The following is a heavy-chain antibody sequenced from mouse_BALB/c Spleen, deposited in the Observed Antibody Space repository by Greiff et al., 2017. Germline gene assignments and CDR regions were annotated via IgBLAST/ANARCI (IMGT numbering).Heavy chain of an antibody. CDR1: GFNIKDYY. CDR2: IDPENGNT. CDR3: AIYAMDY. V-gene: IGHV14-1*02. J-gene: IGHJ4*01. Sequence: VQLQQSGAELVKPGASVKLSCTASGFNIKDYYMHWVKQRPEQGLEWIGWIDPENGNTIYDPKFQGKASITADTSSNTAYLQLSSLTSEDTAVYYCAIYAMDYWGQGTSVTVSS.